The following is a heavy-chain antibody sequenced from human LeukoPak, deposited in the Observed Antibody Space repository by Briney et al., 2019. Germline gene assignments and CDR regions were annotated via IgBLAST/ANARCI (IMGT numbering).Heavy chain of an antibody. J-gene: IGHJ3*02. Sequence: PGGSLRLSCAASGFTFSSYWMSWVRQAPGKGLEWVANIKQDGSEKYYVDSVKGRFTISRDNAKNSLYLQMNSLRAEDTAVYHCARDSHTTEDAFDIWGQGTMVTVSS. CDR3: ARDSHTTEDAFDI. D-gene: IGHD4-11*01. CDR1: GFTFSSYW. V-gene: IGHV3-7*01. CDR2: IKQDGSEK.